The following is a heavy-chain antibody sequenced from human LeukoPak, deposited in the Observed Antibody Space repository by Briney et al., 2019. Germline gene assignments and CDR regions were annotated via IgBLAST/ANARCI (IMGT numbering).Heavy chain of an antibody. CDR2: ISYDGSNK. CDR1: GFTFSSYA. J-gene: IGHJ4*02. CDR3: ARDAGIAIAVAGTGGYFDY. D-gene: IGHD6-19*01. V-gene: IGHV3-30*04. Sequence: GGSLRLSCAASGFTFSSYAMHWVRQAPGKGLEWVAVISYDGSNKYYADSVKGRFTISRDNSKNTLYLQMNSLRAEDTAVYYCARDAGIAIAVAGTGGYFDYWGQGTLVTVSS.